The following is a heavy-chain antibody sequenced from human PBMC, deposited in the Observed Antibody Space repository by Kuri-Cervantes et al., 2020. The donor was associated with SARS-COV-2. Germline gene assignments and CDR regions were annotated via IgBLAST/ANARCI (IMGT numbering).Heavy chain of an antibody. CDR2: MNPNSGNT. V-gene: IGHV1-8*01. Sequence: ASVKVSCKASGYTFTSYDINWVRQATGQGLEWMGWMNPNSGNTGYAQKFQGRVTMTRNTSISTAYMELSSLRSEDTAVYYCARSSGYSSAWYSDYWGQGALVTVSS. CDR3: ARSSGYSSAWYSDY. CDR1: GYTFTSYD. J-gene: IGHJ4*02. D-gene: IGHD6-19*01.